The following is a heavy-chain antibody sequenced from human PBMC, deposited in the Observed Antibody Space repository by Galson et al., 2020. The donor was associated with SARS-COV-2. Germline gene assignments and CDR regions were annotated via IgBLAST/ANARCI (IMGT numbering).Heavy chain of an antibody. CDR3: GRYTSGWGFDP. D-gene: IGHD6-19*01. CDR2: VYYIGTT. J-gene: IGHJ5*02. V-gene: IGHV4-59*01. CDR1: GGSISSDY. Sequence: SETLSLTCSVSGGSISSDYWTWIRQPPGRGLEWIGYVYYIGTTNYNPSLNSRVSISIDASRTHFSLKLRSVTAADTAVYYCGRYTSGWGFDPWGQGALVTVS.